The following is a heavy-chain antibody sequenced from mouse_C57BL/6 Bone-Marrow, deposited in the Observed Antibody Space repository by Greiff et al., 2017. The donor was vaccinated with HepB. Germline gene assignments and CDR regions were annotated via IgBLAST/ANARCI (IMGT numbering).Heavy chain of an antibody. D-gene: IGHD1-1*01. Sequence: EVKLQQSVAELVRPGASVKLSCTASGFNIKNTYMHWVKQRPEQGLEWIGRIDPANGNTKYAPKFQGKATITADTSSNTAYLQLSSLTSEDTAIYYCARSPYYYGSSYVFAYWGQGTLVTVSA. V-gene: IGHV14-3*01. CDR1: GFNIKNTY. J-gene: IGHJ3*01. CDR3: ARSPYYYGSSYVFAY. CDR2: IDPANGNT.